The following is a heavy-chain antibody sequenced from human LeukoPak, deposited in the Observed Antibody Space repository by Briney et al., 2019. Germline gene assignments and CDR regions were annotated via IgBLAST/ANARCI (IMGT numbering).Heavy chain of an antibody. D-gene: IGHD3-10*01. Sequence: GASVKVSCKVSGYTLTELAMHWVRQAPGKGFEWMGGFDTEDAETIYAQKFQGRVTMIEDTATETAYMELSSLRSEDTAVYYCRLWFGDAFDIWGQGTMVTVSS. V-gene: IGHV1-24*01. CDR1: GYTLTELA. J-gene: IGHJ3*02. CDR2: FDTEDAET. CDR3: RLWFGDAFDI.